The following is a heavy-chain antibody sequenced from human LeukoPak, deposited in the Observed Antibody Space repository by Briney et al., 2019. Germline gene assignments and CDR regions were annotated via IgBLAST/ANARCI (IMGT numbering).Heavy chain of an antibody. D-gene: IGHD1-26*01. Sequence: PGRSLRLFCAASGFTFDDYAMHWVRQAPGKGLEWVSGISWNSGSIGYADSVKGRFTISRDNAKNSLYLQMNSLRAEDTALYYCAKDISGGRPFILPRQLGYWGQGTLVTVSS. J-gene: IGHJ4*02. CDR2: ISWNSGSI. CDR3: AKDISGGRPFILPRQLGY. V-gene: IGHV3-9*01. CDR1: GFTFDDYA.